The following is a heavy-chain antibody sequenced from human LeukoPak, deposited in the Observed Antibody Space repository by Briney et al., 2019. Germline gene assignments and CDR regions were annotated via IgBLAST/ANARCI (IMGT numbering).Heavy chain of an antibody. CDR2: IYTSGST. Sequence: XXXSXIRQPAXKXXEWIGRIYTSGSTXYNPSLRSRVTISVXXSKXXFPLKLSSVTAADTAVYYWXXXXXXXYXXYWXXGXXXXVSS. CDR1: XX. V-gene: IGHV4-61*02. J-gene: IGHJ4*02. CDR3: XXXXXXXYXXY.